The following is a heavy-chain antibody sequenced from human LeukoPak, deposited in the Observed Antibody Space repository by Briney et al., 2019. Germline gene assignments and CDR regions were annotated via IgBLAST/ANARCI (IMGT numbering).Heavy chain of an antibody. CDR3: AVRTGYSRAWPFDY. CDR1: GYTFTAYG. V-gene: IGHV1-18*01. D-gene: IGHD6-19*01. Sequence: ASVKVSCKASGYTFTAYGIHWVRQAPGQGLEWMGWISPYNGDTKYAQKVQGRITMTTDTSTSTASMELRSLKSDDTALYFCAVRTGYSRAWPFDYWGQGTLVTVSS. CDR2: ISPYNGDT. J-gene: IGHJ4*02.